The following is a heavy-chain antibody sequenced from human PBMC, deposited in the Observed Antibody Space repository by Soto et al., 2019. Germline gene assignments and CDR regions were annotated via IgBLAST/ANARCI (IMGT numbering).Heavy chain of an antibody. J-gene: IGHJ3*02. CDR3: AKGGSNGWYDAFDI. D-gene: IGHD6-19*01. CDR1: GFTVSNNY. CDR2: IYSGGGT. Sequence: GGSLRLSCAASGFTVSNNYMSWVRQAPGKGLEYVSVIYSGGGTYYADSVKGRFTISRDSSKNTLYLQMNSLRAEDTAVYYCAKGGSNGWYDAFDIWGQGTMVTVSS. V-gene: IGHV3-66*01.